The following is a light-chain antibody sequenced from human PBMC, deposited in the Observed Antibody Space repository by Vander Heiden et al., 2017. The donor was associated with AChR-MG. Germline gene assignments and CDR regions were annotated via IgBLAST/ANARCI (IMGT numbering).Light chain of an antibody. CDR2: GVT. CDR1: SSDVGGYHF. CDR3: TSYAGSNNLV. V-gene: IGLV2-8*01. Sequence: QSALTQPPSAFGSPGQSVTISCTGTSSDVGGYHFVSWYQQHPGKALKLMIYGVTKRPSGVPDRFSGSKSGSTASLTVSGLQAEDEADYYCTSYAGSNNLVFGGGTKLTVL. J-gene: IGLJ3*02.